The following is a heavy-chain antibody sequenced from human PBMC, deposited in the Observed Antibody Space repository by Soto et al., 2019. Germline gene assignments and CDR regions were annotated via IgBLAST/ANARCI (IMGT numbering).Heavy chain of an antibody. CDR2: IIPIFGTA. D-gene: IGHD6-19*01. CDR1: GGTFSSYA. Sequence: QVQLVQSGAEVKKPGSSVKVSCKASGGTFSSYAISWVRQAPGQGLEWMGGIIPIFGTANYAQKFQGRVTITADESTSTAYMELSSLRSEDTAVYYCARDGRYSSSSFSSGWYLNAFDIWGQGTMVTVSS. J-gene: IGHJ3*02. V-gene: IGHV1-69*12. CDR3: ARDGRYSSSSFSSGWYLNAFDI.